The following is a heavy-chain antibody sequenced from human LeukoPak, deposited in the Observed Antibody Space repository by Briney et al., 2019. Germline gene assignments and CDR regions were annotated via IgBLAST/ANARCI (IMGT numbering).Heavy chain of an antibody. CDR3: VGSRGYSYGYSYYFDY. Sequence: PGESLKISCKGSGYSFTSYWIGWVRQMPGKGLEWMGIIYPGDSETRYSPSFQGQVTISADKSISTAYLQWSSLKASDTAMYYCVGSRGYSYGYSYYFDYWGQGTLVTVSS. V-gene: IGHV5-51*01. CDR2: IYPGDSET. J-gene: IGHJ4*02. D-gene: IGHD5-18*01. CDR1: GYSFTSYW.